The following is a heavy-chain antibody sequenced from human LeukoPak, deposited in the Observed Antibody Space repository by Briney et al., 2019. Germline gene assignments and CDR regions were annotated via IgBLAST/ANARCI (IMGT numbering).Heavy chain of an antibody. CDR1: GGSISSSSRY. CDR2: LYYSGST. D-gene: IGHD3-9*01. CDR3: ASAYYDILGGHFDY. Sequence: SETLSLTCTVSGGSISSSSRYWGWIRQPPGKGLEWIGSLYYSGSTYYNPSLKSRITMSIDTSKNQFSLKVTSVTAADTAVYYCASAYYDILGGHFDYWGQGTLVTVSS. V-gene: IGHV4-39*07. J-gene: IGHJ4*02.